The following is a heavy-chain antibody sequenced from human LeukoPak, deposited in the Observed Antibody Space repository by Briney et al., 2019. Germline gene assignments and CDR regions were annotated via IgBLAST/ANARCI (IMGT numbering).Heavy chain of an antibody. CDR1: GFTFSRAW. CDR3: TTLSVVVVATTGGTF. D-gene: IGHD2-15*01. Sequence: GGSLRLSCAASGFTFSRAWMNWVRQAPGKGLEWVRRIKSKTDGGTTDYAAPVKGRFTISRDDSKDTLSLQINSLKTEDTGVYYCTTLSVVVVATTGGTFWGQGTLVTVSS. V-gene: IGHV3-15*01. J-gene: IGHJ4*02. CDR2: IKSKTDGGTT.